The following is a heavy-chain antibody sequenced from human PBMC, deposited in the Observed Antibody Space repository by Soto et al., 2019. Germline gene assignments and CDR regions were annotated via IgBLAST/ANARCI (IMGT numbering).Heavy chain of an antibody. Sequence: GESLKISCKASGYSFTTYWIAWVRQMPGKGLEWMGIINPGDSDIRYSPSFQGQVTISADNSISTAYLQWSRLKASDTAMYYCERHEQFYYYYYGMDVWGQGTAVTVSS. D-gene: IGHD4-4*01. CDR1: GYSFTTYW. J-gene: IGHJ6*02. CDR3: ERHEQFYYYYYGMDV. CDR2: INPGDSDI. V-gene: IGHV5-51*01.